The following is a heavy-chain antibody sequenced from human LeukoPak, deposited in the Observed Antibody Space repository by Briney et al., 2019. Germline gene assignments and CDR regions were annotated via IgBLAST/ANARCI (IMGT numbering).Heavy chain of an antibody. CDR1: GGSFSGYY. CDR3: ARRQTYYYDSSGYYTF. Sequence: SETLSLTCAVYGGSFSGYYWSWIRQPPGKGLEWIGEINHSGSTNYNPSLKSRVTISVDTSKNQFSLKLSSVTAADTAVYYCARRQTYYYDSSGYYTFWRQGTLVTVSS. CDR2: INHSGST. V-gene: IGHV4-34*01. D-gene: IGHD3-22*01. J-gene: IGHJ4*02.